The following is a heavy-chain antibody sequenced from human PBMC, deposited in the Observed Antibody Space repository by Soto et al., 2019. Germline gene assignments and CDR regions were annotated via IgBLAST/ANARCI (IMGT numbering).Heavy chain of an antibody. J-gene: IGHJ4*02. Sequence: SETLSLTCTVSGGSITSSGYYWSWIRQFPGKGLEWIGTIYYSGGTYYNPSLKSRITISLDTSKNQLSLKVISVTAADTAVYFCARQLPDRGLFRFDYWGQGDLVTVSS. CDR3: ARQLPDRGLFRFDY. CDR1: GGSITSSGYY. D-gene: IGHD2-2*01. V-gene: IGHV4-31*03. CDR2: IYYSGGT.